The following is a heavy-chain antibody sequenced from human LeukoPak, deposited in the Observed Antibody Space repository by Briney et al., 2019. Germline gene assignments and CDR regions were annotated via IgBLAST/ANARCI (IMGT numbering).Heavy chain of an antibody. Sequence: GESLKISCKAFGYSFTNYWIGWVRQTPGKGLEWMWAIYPGDSDARWNPSFQGQVTFSVDKSINTAYLQWSTLKASDTAVYFCARRYTLLEFFDYWGQGTLVTVAS. CDR2: IYPGDSDA. CDR1: GYSFTNYW. D-gene: IGHD1-1*01. V-gene: IGHV5-51*01. J-gene: IGHJ4*02. CDR3: ARRYTLLEFFDY.